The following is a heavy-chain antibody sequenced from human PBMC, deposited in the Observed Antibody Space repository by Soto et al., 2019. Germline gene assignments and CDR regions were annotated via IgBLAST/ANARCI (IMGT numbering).Heavy chain of an antibody. J-gene: IGHJ2*01. D-gene: IGHD6-19*01. CDR3: ARKQWLMVGWYFDL. V-gene: IGHV4-34*01. CDR1: GGSVSGYY. CDR2: IHHSGST. Sequence: QVQLQQWGAGLLKPSETLSLTCTVYGGSVSGYYWTWLRQPPGKGLEWIGEIHHSGSTNYYPSLKRRVTISVDTSKDQFSLQLSSVTAADTAVYYCARKQWLMVGWYFDLWGRGTLVTVSS.